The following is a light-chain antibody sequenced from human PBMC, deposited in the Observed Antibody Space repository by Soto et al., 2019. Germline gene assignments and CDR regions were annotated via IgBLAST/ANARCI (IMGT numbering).Light chain of an antibody. CDR1: QSINSW. CDR3: QQYSGYSGT. V-gene: IGKV1-5*03. J-gene: IGKJ1*01. Sequence: DIQMTQSPSTLSASVGGRVTITCRASQSINSWLAWYQQKSGKAPKLLIYKASSLESGVPSRFSGSGSGTEFTLTISSLQPDDFATYYCQQYSGYSGTFGQGTKVEIK. CDR2: KAS.